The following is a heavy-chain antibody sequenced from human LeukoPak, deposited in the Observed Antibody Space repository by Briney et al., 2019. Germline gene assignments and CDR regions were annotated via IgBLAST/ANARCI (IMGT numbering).Heavy chain of an antibody. CDR3: AKGKASSWLDWFDP. V-gene: IGHV3-23*01. CDR2: TSGGGGST. CDR1: GFTFSTYA. Sequence: GGSLRLSCAASGFTFSTYAMGWVRQAPGRGLEWVSATSGGGGSTYYADSAKGRFTMSRDNSKNTVYLQMNSLRAEDTAVYFCAKGKASSWLDWFDPWGQGTLVTVSS. J-gene: IGHJ5*02. D-gene: IGHD6-13*01.